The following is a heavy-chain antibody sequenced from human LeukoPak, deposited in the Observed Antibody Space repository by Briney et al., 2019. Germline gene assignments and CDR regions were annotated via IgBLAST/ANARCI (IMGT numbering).Heavy chain of an antibody. CDR1: GFTFDDYA. D-gene: IGHD2-8*01. Sequence: PGGSLRLSCAASGFTFDDYAMHWVRQGPGKGLEWVSGISWNSGSIGYADSVKGRFTISRDNAKNSLYLQMNSLRAEDTAVYYCARGEKYCSNGVCYEKWGPFDNWGQGTLVTVSS. CDR3: ARGEKYCSNGVCYEKWGPFDN. J-gene: IGHJ4*02. V-gene: IGHV3-9*01. CDR2: ISWNSGSI.